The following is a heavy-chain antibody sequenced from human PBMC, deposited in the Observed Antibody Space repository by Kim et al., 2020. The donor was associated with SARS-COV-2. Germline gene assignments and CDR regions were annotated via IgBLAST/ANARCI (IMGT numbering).Heavy chain of an antibody. J-gene: IGHJ6*02. CDR3: AKDPVPAARRYYGMDV. Sequence: GGSLRLSCAASGFTFSSHAMSWVRQAPGKGLEWVSAISGSGGSTYYADSVKGRFTISRDNSKNTLYLQMNSLRAEDTAVYYCAKDPVPAARRYYGMDVWGQGTTVTVSS. D-gene: IGHD2-2*01. CDR2: ISGSGGST. V-gene: IGHV3-23*01. CDR1: GFTFSSHA.